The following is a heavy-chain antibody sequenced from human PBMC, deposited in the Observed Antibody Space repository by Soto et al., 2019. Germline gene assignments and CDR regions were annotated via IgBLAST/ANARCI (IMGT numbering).Heavy chain of an antibody. J-gene: IGHJ4*02. CDR2: IYYSGST. D-gene: IGHD3-16*01. CDR1: GGSISSYY. Sequence: QVQLQEWGSGLVKPSETLSLTCTVSGGSISSYYWSWIRQPRGKGLEWIGYIYYSGSTNYNPSLKSRVTISVDTSKNQFSLKLSSVTAADTAVYYCARAWGRVFDYWGQGTLVTVSS. CDR3: ARAWGRVFDY. V-gene: IGHV4-59*01.